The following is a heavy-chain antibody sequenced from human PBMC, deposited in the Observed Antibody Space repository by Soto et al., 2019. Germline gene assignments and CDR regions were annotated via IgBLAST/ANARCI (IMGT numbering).Heavy chain of an antibody. J-gene: IGHJ4*02. Sequence: QVQLQQWGAGLLKPSETLSLTCAVYGGSFSGYYWSWIRQPPGKGLEWIGEINHSGSTNYNPSLKSRVTISVDTSKNQFSLKLSSVTAADTAVYYCARGRSSCYYFDYWGQGTLVTVSS. D-gene: IGHD3-22*01. CDR1: GGSFSGYY. V-gene: IGHV4-34*01. CDR3: ARGRSSCYYFDY. CDR2: INHSGST.